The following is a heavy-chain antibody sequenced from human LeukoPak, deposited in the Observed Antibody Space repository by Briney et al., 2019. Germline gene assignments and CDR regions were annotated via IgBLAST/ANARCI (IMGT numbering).Heavy chain of an antibody. J-gene: IGHJ4*02. D-gene: IGHD1-7*01. CDR3: ARDKARTGTSFDY. V-gene: IGHV3-33*01. Sequence: TGGSLRLSCAASGFTFSSYGMHWVRQAPGKGLEWVAVIWYDGSNKYYADSVKGRFTISRDNSKNTLYLQMNSLRAEDTAVYYCARDKARTGTSFDYWGQGTLVTVSS. CDR2: IWYDGSNK. CDR1: GFTFSSYG.